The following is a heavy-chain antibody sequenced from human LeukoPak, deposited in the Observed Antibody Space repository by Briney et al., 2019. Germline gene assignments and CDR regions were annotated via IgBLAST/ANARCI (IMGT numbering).Heavy chain of an antibody. J-gene: IGHJ6*02. CDR3: ATSLEVVGYYGSGSYYRLRYYYGMDV. Sequence: GASVKVSCKASGYTFTCYYMHWVRQAPGQGLEWMGIINPSGGSTSYAQKFQGRVAMTRDTSTSTVYMELSSLRSEDTAVYYCATSLEVVGYYGSGSYYRLRYYYGMDVWGQGTTVTVSS. CDR2: INPSGGST. V-gene: IGHV1-46*01. CDR1: GYTFTCYY. D-gene: IGHD3-10*01.